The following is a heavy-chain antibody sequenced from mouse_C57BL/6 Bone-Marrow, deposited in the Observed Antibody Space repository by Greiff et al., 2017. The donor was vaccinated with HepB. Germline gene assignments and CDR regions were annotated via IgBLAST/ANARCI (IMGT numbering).Heavy chain of an antibody. CDR1: GFALTSYG. V-gene: IGHV2-6-1*01. J-gene: IGHJ3*01. Sequence: VQLQESGPGLVAPSQCLSITCTVSGFALTSYGVHWVRQPPGKGLEWLVVIWSDGSTTYNSALKSSLSIRKDNSKSQVFLKMNSLQTDDTAMYYCARHGEGYDGRFAYWGQGTLVTVSA. D-gene: IGHD2-2*01. CDR2: IWSDGST. CDR3: ARHGEGYDGRFAY.